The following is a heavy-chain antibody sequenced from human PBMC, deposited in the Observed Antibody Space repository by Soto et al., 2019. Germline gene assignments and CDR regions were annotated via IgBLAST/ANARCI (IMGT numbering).Heavy chain of an antibody. CDR3: ARIRSRSGSYYYNDEY. CDR2: INHSGST. V-gene: IGHV4-34*01. CDR1: GGSFSGYY. D-gene: IGHD1-26*01. J-gene: IGHJ4*02. Sequence: SETLSLTCAVYGGSFSGYYWSWIRQPPGKGLEWIGEINHSGSTNYNPSLKSRVTISVDTSKNQFSLKLSSVTAADTAVYYCARIRSRSGSYYYNDEYWGQGTLVTVSS.